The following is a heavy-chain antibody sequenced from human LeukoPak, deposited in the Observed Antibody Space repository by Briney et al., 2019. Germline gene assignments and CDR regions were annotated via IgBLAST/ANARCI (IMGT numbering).Heavy chain of an antibody. CDR3: AKTGGPWD. J-gene: IGHJ4*02. D-gene: IGHD3-10*01. CDR1: GFTVSNNF. Sequence: PGGSLRLSCAASGFTVSNNFLTWVRQAPGKGLEWVSVIYSGGTTYYADSVKGRFTISRDTSRNTLYLQMNNLRAEDTAVYYCAKTGGPWDWGQGTLVIVSS. V-gene: IGHV3-53*01. CDR2: IYSGGTT.